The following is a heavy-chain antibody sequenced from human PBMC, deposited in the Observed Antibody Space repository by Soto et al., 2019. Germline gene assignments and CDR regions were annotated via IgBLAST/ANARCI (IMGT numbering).Heavy chain of an antibody. V-gene: IGHV4-59*01. J-gene: IGHJ5*01. D-gene: IGHD3-10*01. CDR1: GESSGSDH. CDR2: MFYTGST. Sequence: TVSGESSGSDHWSWIRQSPGKGLEWIGYMFYTGSTKYNPALKRRVTISVDTSKNQLSLKLSSVSAADSGLYYCARYQSGFLYRYYTWGHG. CDR3: ARYQSGFLYRYYT.